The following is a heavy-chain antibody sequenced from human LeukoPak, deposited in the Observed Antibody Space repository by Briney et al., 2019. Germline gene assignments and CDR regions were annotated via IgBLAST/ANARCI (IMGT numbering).Heavy chain of an antibody. D-gene: IGHD3-10*01. J-gene: IGHJ6*02. CDR1: GGTFSSYA. CDR3: ARDSGITMVRGVIIPPDYYGMDV. Sequence: SVKVSCKASGGTFSSYAISWVRQAPGQGLEWMGGIIPIFGTANYAQKFQGRVTITADESTRTAYMELSSLRSEDTAVYYCARDSGITMVRGVIIPPDYYGMDVWGQGTTVTVSS. CDR2: IIPIFGTA. V-gene: IGHV1-69*13.